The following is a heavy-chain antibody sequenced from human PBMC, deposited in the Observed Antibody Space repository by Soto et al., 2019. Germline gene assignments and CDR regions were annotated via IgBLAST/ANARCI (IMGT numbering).Heavy chain of an antibody. CDR3: ARAGTTTGD. J-gene: IGHJ4*02. D-gene: IGHD1-1*01. CDR2: ISYDGSNK. Sequence: QVQLVESGGGVVQPGRSLRLSCAASGFTFSSYAMHWVRQAPGKGLEWVAVISYDGSNKYYADSVKGRFTISRDNSKNTLYLQMNSLRAEDTAVYYCARAGTTTGDWGQGSLVTVSS. CDR1: GFTFSSYA. V-gene: IGHV3-30-3*01.